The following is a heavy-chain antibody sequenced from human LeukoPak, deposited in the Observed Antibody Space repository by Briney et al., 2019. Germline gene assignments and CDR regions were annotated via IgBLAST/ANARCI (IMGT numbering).Heavy chain of an antibody. CDR2: ISGSGGST. V-gene: IGHV3-23*01. CDR3: AKDRGGSGYFDY. D-gene: IGHD1-1*01. J-gene: IGHJ4*02. CDR1: GFTFSSYA. Sequence: GGSLRLSCAASGFTFSSYAMSWVRRAPGKGLEWVSAISGSGGSTYYADSVKGRFTISRDNSKNTLYLQMNSLRAEDTAVYYCAKDRGGSGYFDYWGQGTLVTVSS.